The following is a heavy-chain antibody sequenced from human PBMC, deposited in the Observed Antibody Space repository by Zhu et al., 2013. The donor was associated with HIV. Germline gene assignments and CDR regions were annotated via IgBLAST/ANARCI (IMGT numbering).Heavy chain of an antibody. Sequence: QVRLVQSGAEVKKVGASVKVSCKASGYTFTRYGISWVRQAPGQRLEWMGWISAYSGNTNYARKLQDRITMTTDTVTNTAYMELRSLRSDDTAVYYCARVQWRATPFDYWGQGTLVTVSS. V-gene: IGHV1-18*01. J-gene: IGHJ4*02. D-gene: IGHD6-19*01. CDR3: ARVQWRATPFDY. CDR2: ISAYSGNT. CDR1: GYTFTRYG.